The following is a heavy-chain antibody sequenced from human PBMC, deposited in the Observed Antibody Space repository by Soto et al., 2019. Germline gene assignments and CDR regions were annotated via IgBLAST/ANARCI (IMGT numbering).Heavy chain of an antibody. CDR1: GFTFSSYW. Sequence: PGGSLRLSCGGSGFTFSSYWMGWFRQTPGKGLEWVATIKADGTEKYYVDSVKGRFTFSRDNAKTSVYLEMNSLRAEDTAVYYCVTAVRGYNANGDLWGQGTTVTVSS. CDR3: VTAVRGYNANGDL. D-gene: IGHD5-12*01. V-gene: IGHV3-7*03. J-gene: IGHJ6*02. CDR2: IKADGTEK.